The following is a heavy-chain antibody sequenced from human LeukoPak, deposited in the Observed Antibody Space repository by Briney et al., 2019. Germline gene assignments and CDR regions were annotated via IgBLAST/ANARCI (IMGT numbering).Heavy chain of an antibody. Sequence: GGSLRLSCAASGFTFSGSAMHWVRQASGKGLEWVGRIRSKANSYATAYAASVKGRFTISRDDSKNTAYLQMNSLKTEDTAVYYCARGGSTYYDILTGYGDYWGQGTLVTVSS. J-gene: IGHJ4*02. D-gene: IGHD3-9*01. CDR2: IRSKANSYAT. CDR3: ARGGSTYYDILTGYGDY. CDR1: GFTFSGSA. V-gene: IGHV3-73*01.